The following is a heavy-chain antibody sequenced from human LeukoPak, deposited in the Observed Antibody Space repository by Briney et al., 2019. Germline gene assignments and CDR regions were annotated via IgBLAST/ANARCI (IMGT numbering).Heavy chain of an antibody. V-gene: IGHV3-33*01. J-gene: IGHJ4*02. CDR3: ARDYCGGDCYSNDY. CDR2: IWYDGSNK. CDR1: GFTFSSYG. Sequence: GGSLRLSCAASGFTFSSYGMHWVRQAPGKGLEWVAVIWYDGSNKYYADSVKGRFTISRDNSTNTLYLQMNSLRAEDTAVYYCARDYCGGDCYSNDYWGQGTLVTVSS. D-gene: IGHD2-21*02.